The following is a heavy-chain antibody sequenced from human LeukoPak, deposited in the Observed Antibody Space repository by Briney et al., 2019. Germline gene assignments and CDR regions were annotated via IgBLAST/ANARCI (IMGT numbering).Heavy chain of an antibody. CDR1: GCTFSSYA. CDR3: ARVDTAMVTSDDAFDI. V-gene: IGHV1-69*05. Sequence: GASVKVSCKASGCTFSSYAISWVRQAPGQGLEWMGVINPIFGRANYAQKFQGRVTITTDESTSTAYMELSSLRSEDTAVYYCARVDTAMVTSDDAFDIGGQGTMITVTS. D-gene: IGHD5-18*01. CDR2: INPIFGRA. J-gene: IGHJ3*02.